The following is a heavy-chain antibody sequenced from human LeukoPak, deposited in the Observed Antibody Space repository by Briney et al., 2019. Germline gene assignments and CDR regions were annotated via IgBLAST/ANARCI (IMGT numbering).Heavy chain of an antibody. CDR1: GDSVSRNNLA. J-gene: IGHJ4*02. Sequence: SQTLSLTCAISGDSVSRNNLARNWIRQSPSRGLEWLGRTYYRSRWYTEYALSVKSRITIIPDTSKNQFSLQMNSVTPEDTAVYYCARGRDVAVVPAADFDYWGQGTLVTVSS. CDR3: ARGRDVAVVPAADFDY. D-gene: IGHD2-2*01. V-gene: IGHV6-1*01. CDR2: TYYRSRWYT.